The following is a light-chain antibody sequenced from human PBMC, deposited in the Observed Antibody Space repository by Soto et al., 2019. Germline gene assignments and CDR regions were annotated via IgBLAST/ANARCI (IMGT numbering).Light chain of an antibody. V-gene: IGKV3-20*01. CDR1: QSVSSSY. CDR3: QQYESSPIT. J-gene: IGKJ5*01. Sequence: EIVLTQSPGTLSLSPGERATLSCRASQSVSSSYLAWYQQKPGRAPRLLVYGASSRATGIPDRFSGRGSGTDFTLTISRLEPEDFAVYYCQQYESSPITFGPGTRLEIK. CDR2: GAS.